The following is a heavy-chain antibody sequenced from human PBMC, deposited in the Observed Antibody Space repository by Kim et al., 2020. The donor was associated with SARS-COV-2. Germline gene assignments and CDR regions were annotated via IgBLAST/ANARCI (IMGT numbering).Heavy chain of an antibody. CDR2: LSSTFTTI. CDR3: ARDNRGYGMDI. CDR1: GFTFSTFS. J-gene: IGHJ6*02. D-gene: IGHD3-10*01. V-gene: IGHV3-48*04. Sequence: GGSLRLSCAASGFTFSTFSMNWVRQAPGKGLEWVAYLSSTFTTIYYADSVKGRFTISRDNAKNSLYLQMSSLKAEETALYYCARDNRGYGMDIWGQGTTVTVSS.